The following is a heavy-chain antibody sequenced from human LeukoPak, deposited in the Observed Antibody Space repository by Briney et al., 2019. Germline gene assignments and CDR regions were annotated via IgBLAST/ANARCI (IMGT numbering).Heavy chain of an antibody. V-gene: IGHV3-74*01. D-gene: IGHD3-22*01. CDR1: GFTFSSSW. J-gene: IGHJ4*02. CDR3: ARGGSGYCNY. Sequence: GGSLRLSCAASGFTFSSSWMHWVRQAPGKGLVWVSRINGDGSIASYADSVKGRFTISRDNAKNTLDLQMNSLRAEDTALYYCARGGSGYCNYWGQGTLVTVSS. CDR2: INGDGSIA.